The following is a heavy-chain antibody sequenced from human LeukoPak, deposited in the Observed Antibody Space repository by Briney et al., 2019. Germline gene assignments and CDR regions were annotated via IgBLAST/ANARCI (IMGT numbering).Heavy chain of an antibody. Sequence: PSETLSLTCTVSGGSISSYYWSCIRPPPGKGLEWIGYIYTSGSTNYNPSLKSRVTISVDTSKNQFSLKLSSVTAADTAVYYCASSTSSSWNDYYYYMDVWGKGTTVTVSS. J-gene: IGHJ6*03. CDR1: GGSISSYY. D-gene: IGHD6-13*01. V-gene: IGHV4-4*09. CDR3: ASSTSSSWNDYYYYMDV. CDR2: IYTSGST.